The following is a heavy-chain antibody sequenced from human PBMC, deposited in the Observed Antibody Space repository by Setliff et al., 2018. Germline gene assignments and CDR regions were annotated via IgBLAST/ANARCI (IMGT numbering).Heavy chain of an antibody. CDR2: IFPKTGNT. CDR1: GYTFNNYG. V-gene: IGHV1-18*01. J-gene: IGHJ5*01. Sequence: ASVKVSCKASGYTFNNYGITWVRQAPGQGLEWMGWIFPKTGNTNYAYKVQGRVTMTTDTSTATAYMELRSLTSDDTAVYYCARLVRYCTRTACQKLAGDESWGQGTLVTVSS. D-gene: IGHD2-8*01. CDR3: ARLVRYCTRTACQKLAGDES.